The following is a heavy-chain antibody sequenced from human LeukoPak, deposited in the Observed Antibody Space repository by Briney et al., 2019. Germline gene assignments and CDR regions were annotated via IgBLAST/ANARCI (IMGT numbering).Heavy chain of an antibody. CDR3: AKDVAAAGTNWFDP. CDR1: GFTFSSYA. Sequence: PGGSLRLSCAASGFTFSSYAMSWVCQAPGKGLEWVSAISGSGGSTYYADSVKGRFTISRDNSKNTLYLQMNSLRAEDTAVYYCAKDVAAAGTNWFDPWGQGTLVTVSS. V-gene: IGHV3-23*01. CDR2: ISGSGGST. J-gene: IGHJ5*02. D-gene: IGHD6-13*01.